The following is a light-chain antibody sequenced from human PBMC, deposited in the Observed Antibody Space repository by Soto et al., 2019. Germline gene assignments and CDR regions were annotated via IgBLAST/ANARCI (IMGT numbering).Light chain of an antibody. V-gene: IGKV1-5*01. CDR2: DAS. Sequence: DIQMTQSPSTLSASVGDRLTITCRASQSISSWLAWYQQKPGKAPKLLIYDASSLESGVPSRFGGSGSGTEFTLTIGSLQPDDFATYYCQHYNSYSEAFGQGTKVDIK. CDR1: QSISSW. CDR3: QHYNSYSEA. J-gene: IGKJ1*01.